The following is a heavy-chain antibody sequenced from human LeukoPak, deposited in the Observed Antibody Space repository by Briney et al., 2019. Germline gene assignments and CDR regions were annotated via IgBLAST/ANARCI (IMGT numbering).Heavy chain of an antibody. V-gene: IGHV3-48*01. Sequence: GGSLRLSCAASGFTFSSYSMNWVRQAPGKGLEWASYISSSSSTIYYADSVKGRFTISRDNAKNSLYLQMNSLRAEDTAVYYCARVKDWYYYDSRFDYWGQGTLVTVSS. CDR3: ARVKDWYYYDSRFDY. D-gene: IGHD3-22*01. CDR2: ISSSSSTI. J-gene: IGHJ4*02. CDR1: GFTFSSYS.